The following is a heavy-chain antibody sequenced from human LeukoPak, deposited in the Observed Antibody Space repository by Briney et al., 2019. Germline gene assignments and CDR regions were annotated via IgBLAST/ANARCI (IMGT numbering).Heavy chain of an antibody. D-gene: IGHD3-22*01. CDR3: ARHEVSSPYYYDSSGRGTDY. Sequence: SETLSLTCAVYGGSFSGYYWSWIRQPPGKGLEWIGEINHSGSTNYNPSLKSRVTISVDTSKNQFSLKLSSVTAADTAVYYCARHEVSSPYYYDSSGRGTDYWGQGTLVTVSS. CDR2: INHSGST. V-gene: IGHV4-34*01. J-gene: IGHJ4*02. CDR1: GGSFSGYY.